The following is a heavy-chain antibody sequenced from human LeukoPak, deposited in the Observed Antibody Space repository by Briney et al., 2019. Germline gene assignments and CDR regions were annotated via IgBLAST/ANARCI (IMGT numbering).Heavy chain of an antibody. CDR1: GYSFTSYW. CDR3: ARLYYGSGSLYYFDY. J-gene: IGHJ4*02. CDR2: IYTGDSDT. Sequence: GESLKISCKGSGYSFTSYWIGWVRQMPGKGLEWMGIIYTGDSDTRYSPSFQGQVTISADKSISTAYLQWSSLKASDTAMYYCARLYYGSGSLYYFDYWGQGTLVTVSS. V-gene: IGHV5-51*01. D-gene: IGHD3-10*01.